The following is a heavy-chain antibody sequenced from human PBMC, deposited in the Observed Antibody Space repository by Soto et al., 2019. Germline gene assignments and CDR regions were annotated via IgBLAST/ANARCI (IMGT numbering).Heavy chain of an antibody. J-gene: IGHJ4*02. CDR1: GFTFDDYA. CDR2: ISWNSGSI. V-gene: IGHV3-9*01. CDR3: AKVGIAAQKGYYFDY. Sequence: GGSLRLSCAASGFTFDDYAMHWVRQAPGKGLEWVSGISWNSGSIGYADSVKGRFTISRDNAKNSLYLQMNSLRAEDTALYYCAKVGIAAQKGYYFDYWGQGTLVTVSS. D-gene: IGHD6-6*01.